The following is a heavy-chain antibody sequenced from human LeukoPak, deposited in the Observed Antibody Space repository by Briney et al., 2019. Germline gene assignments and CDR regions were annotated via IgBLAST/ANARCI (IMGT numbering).Heavy chain of an antibody. V-gene: IGHV1-46*01. CDR2: INPSGGST. Sequence: ASVKVSCKASGYTFTSYYMHWVRQAPGQGLEWMGIINPSGGSTSYAQKFQGRVTMTRDTSISTAYMELSRLRSDDTAVYYCARSRFGEFDWFDPWGQGTLVTVSS. CDR3: ARSRFGEFDWFDP. J-gene: IGHJ5*02. CDR1: GYTFTSYY. D-gene: IGHD3-10*01.